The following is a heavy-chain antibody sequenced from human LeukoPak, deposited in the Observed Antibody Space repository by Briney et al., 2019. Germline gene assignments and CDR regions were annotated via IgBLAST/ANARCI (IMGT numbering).Heavy chain of an antibody. V-gene: IGHV3-9*01. J-gene: IGHJ3*02. Sequence: PGGSLRLSCAASGFTLDDFAMHWVRQAPGKGLEWVSAITWNSDNVGYADSVKGRFTISRDNAKNSLYLQMNSLRTEDTALYYCAKGPTGDAFDIWGQGTMVTVSS. CDR1: GFTLDDFA. CDR2: ITWNSDNV. CDR3: AKGPTGDAFDI. D-gene: IGHD1-1*01.